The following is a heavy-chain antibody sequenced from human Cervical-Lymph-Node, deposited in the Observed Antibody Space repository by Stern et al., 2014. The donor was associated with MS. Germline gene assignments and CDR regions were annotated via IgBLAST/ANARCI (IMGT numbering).Heavy chain of an antibody. Sequence: QVQVQESGPGLVRPSGTLSITCVVSGDSITSSSNWWSWVGQPPGNGLEWIVEMYHSRTTYYNLSLMSRVLISEAKAKKTFSLTLTSVTAAGTAVYYCARDPWVDPWGQGTLVTVSS. J-gene: IGHJ5*02. CDR1: GDSITSSSNW. V-gene: IGHV4-4*02. CDR2: MYHSRTT. CDR3: ARDPWVDP.